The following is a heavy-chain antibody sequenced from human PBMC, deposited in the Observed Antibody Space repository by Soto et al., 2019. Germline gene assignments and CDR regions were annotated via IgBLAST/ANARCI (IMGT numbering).Heavy chain of an antibody. CDR2: IYPGDSDT. J-gene: IGHJ5*02. Sequence: WESLKISCKGSGYSFTSYWIGWVRQMPGKGLEWMGFIYPGDSDTRYSPSFQGQVTISADKSISTAYLQWSSLKASDTAMYYCGRQLITIFWLVIPYNWFALWGHGSLVTVSS. D-gene: IGHD3-9*01. CDR1: GYSFTSYW. CDR3: GRQLITIFWLVIPYNWFAL. V-gene: IGHV5-51*01.